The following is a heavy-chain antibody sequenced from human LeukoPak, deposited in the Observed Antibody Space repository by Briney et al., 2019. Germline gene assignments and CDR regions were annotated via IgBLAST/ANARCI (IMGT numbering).Heavy chain of an antibody. CDR1: GYTFTSYA. Sequence: ASVNVSCKASGYTFTSYAMNWVRQAPGQGLEWMGWINTNTGNPTYAQGFTGRFVFSLDTSVSTAYLQISSLKAEDTAVYYCARGLRSVADPYYYYGMDVWGQGTTVTVSS. CDR3: ARGLRSVADPYYYYGMDV. V-gene: IGHV7-4-1*02. CDR2: INTNTGNP. J-gene: IGHJ6*02. D-gene: IGHD5-12*01.